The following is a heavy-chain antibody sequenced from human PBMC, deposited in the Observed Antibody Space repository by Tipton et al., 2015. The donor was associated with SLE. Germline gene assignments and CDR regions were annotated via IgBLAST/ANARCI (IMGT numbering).Heavy chain of an antibody. V-gene: IGHV3-30*04. CDR1: GFTFSSYA. D-gene: IGHD5-18*01. CDR2: ISYDGSNK. CDR3: AKDDGVTAMPYS. J-gene: IGHJ4*02. Sequence: SLRLSCAASGFTFSSYAMHWVRQAPGKGLEWVAVISYDGSNKYYADSVKGRFTISRDNSKNTLYLQMNSLRTEDTAVYYCAKDDGVTAMPYSWGQGTMVSVSS.